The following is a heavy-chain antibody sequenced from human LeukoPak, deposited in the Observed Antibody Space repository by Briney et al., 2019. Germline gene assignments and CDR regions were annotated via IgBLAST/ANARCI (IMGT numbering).Heavy chain of an antibody. CDR3: AREQQLVSPSFDN. J-gene: IGHJ4*02. CDR2: IWYDGSNK. D-gene: IGHD6-13*01. CDR1: GFTFSSYG. Sequence: GRSLRLSCAASGFTFSSYGMHWVRQAPGKGLEWVAVIWYDGSNKYYADSVKGRFTISRDNSKNTLYLQMNSLRAEDTAVYYCAREQQLVSPSFDNWGQGTLVTVSS. V-gene: IGHV3-33*01.